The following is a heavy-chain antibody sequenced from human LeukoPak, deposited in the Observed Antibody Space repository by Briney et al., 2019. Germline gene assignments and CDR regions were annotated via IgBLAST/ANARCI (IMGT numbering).Heavy chain of an antibody. CDR1: GGTFSSYA. CDR3: ARAPRIVVVPAAIYYYYYMDV. D-gene: IGHD2-2*01. V-gene: IGHV1-69*13. J-gene: IGHJ6*03. CDR2: IIPIFGTA. Sequence: ASVKVSCKASGGTFSSYAISWVRQAPGQGLEWMGGIIPIFGTANYAQKFQGRVTITADESTSTAYMELSSLRSEDTAVYYCARAPRIVVVPAAIYYYYYMDVWGKGTTVTVSS.